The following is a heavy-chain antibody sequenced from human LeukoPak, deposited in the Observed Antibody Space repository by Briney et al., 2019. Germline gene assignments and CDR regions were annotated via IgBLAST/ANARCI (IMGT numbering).Heavy chain of an antibody. D-gene: IGHD1-26*01. V-gene: IGHV4-34*01. Sequence: SETLSLTCAVYGGSFSGYYWSWIRQPPGKGLEWIGEINHSGSTNYNPSLKSRVTISVDTSKNQFSLKLSSVTAADTAVYYCARDMGSHDAFDIWGQGTMVTVSS. CDR3: ARDMGSHDAFDI. CDR1: GGSFSGYY. J-gene: IGHJ3*02. CDR2: INHSGST.